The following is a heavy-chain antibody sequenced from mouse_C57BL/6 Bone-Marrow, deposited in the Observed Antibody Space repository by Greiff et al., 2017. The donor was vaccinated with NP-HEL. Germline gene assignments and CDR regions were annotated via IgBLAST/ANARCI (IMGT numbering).Heavy chain of an antibody. D-gene: IGHD1-1*01. V-gene: IGHV10-1*01. CDR1: GFSFNTYA. J-gene: IGHJ4*01. CDR2: IRSKSNNYAT. Sequence: EVQGVESGGGLVQPKGSLKLSCAASGFSFNTYAMNWVRQAPGKGLEWVARIRSKSNNYATYYADSVKDRFTISRDDSESMLYLQMNNLKTEDTAMYYCVRHENYYGSSLYAMDYWGQGTSVTVSS. CDR3: VRHENYYGSSLYAMDY.